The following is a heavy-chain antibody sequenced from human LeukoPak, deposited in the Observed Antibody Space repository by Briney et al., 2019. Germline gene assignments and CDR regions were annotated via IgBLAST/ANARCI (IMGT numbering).Heavy chain of an antibody. CDR3: ARGWGLTGTTNWFDP. V-gene: IGHV4-34*01. Sequence: SETLSLTCAVYGGSFSGYYWSWIRQPPGKGLEWIGEISHSGSTNYNPSLKSRVTISVDTSKNQFSLKLSSVTAADTAVYYCARGWGLTGTTNWFDPWGQGTLVTVSS. CDR1: GGSFSGYY. D-gene: IGHD1-7*01. CDR2: ISHSGST. J-gene: IGHJ5*02.